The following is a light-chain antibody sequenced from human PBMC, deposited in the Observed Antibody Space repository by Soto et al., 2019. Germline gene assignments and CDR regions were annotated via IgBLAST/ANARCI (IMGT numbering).Light chain of an antibody. V-gene: IGLV2-14*03. J-gene: IGLJ1*01. CDR3: SSYTTSNTRQIV. CDR2: DVT. Sequence: QSVLTQPASVSGSPGQSITISCTGTSSDVGCYNYVFWYQHHPGKAPKLIIYDVTSRPSGVSIRFSGSKSDNTASLTISGLQPEDEADYHCSSYTTSNTRQIVFGTGTKVTVL. CDR1: SSDVGCYNY.